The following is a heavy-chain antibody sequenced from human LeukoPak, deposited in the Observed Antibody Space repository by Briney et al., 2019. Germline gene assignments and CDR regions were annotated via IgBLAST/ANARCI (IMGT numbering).Heavy chain of an antibody. Sequence: PSETLPLTCAVYGGSFSGYYWSWIRQPPGKGLEWIGEINHSGSTNYNPSLKSRVTISVDTSKNQFSLKLSSVTAADTAVYYCARRPSRGGYILRRYFDYWGQGTLVTVSS. CDR2: INHSGST. D-gene: IGHD5-12*01. CDR1: GGSFSGYY. V-gene: IGHV4-34*01. J-gene: IGHJ4*02. CDR3: ARRPSRGGYILRRYFDY.